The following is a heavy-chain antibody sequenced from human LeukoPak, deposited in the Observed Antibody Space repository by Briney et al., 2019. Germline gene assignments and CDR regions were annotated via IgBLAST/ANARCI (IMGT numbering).Heavy chain of an antibody. J-gene: IGHJ4*02. CDR2: IYPDDSDS. CDR3: ARVGSVTNFGVVSYYFDY. D-gene: IGHD3-3*01. V-gene: IGHV5-51*01. Sequence: GESLKISCKAPGYSFGYYWIAWVRQMPGKGLEWMGIIYPDDSDSTYSPSFQGKVTISVDKSINTAYLQWSSLKASNTAIYFCARVGSVTNFGVVSYYFDYWGQGTLVTVSS. CDR1: GYSFGYYW.